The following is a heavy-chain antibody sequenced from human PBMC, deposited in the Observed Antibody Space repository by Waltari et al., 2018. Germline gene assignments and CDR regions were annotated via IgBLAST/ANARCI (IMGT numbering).Heavy chain of an antibody. D-gene: IGHD5-12*01. CDR1: GYTLPAYT. Sequence: QSQLVQSGAKVRMPGAAEKLSCKAAGYTLPAYTIHWIRQAPGQSLEWMGWINVGQRDTNYSEKLQGRVTIARDTSDTSASTVYMELRSLTSDDTAIYYCARGSRLSGSDYFEVWGQGTLLTVSS. CDR2: INVGQRDT. CDR3: ARGSRLSGSDYFEV. V-gene: IGHV1-3*01. J-gene: IGHJ3*01.